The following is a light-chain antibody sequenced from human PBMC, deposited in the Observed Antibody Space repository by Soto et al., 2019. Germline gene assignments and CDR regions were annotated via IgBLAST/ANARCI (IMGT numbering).Light chain of an antibody. J-gene: IGKJ4*01. Sequence: DIQMTQSPSSLSASVGDRVTIACRASQGISIYLAWYQQKPGKVPQLLIYDASTLQSGVPSRFSGSGSRTDFTLTISGLQPEDVATYYCQKYNGDPLTFGGGNKVEIK. CDR1: QGISIY. CDR2: DAS. CDR3: QKYNGDPLT. V-gene: IGKV1-27*01.